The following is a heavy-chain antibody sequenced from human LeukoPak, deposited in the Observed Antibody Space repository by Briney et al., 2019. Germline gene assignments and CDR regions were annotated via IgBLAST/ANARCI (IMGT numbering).Heavy chain of an antibody. Sequence: GGSLRLSCAASGFAFSTYAMSWVRQAPGKGLEWVSAISGSGGSTYYADSVKGRFTISRDNSKNTLYLQMNSLRAEDTAVYYCAKRGDYYDSSGLSVLYFDYWGQGTLVTVSS. D-gene: IGHD3-22*01. V-gene: IGHV3-23*01. CDR3: AKRGDYYDSSGLSVLYFDY. CDR1: GFAFSTYA. J-gene: IGHJ4*02. CDR2: ISGSGGST.